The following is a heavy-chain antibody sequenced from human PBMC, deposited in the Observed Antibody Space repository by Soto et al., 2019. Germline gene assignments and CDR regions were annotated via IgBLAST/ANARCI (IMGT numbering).Heavy chain of an antibody. CDR1: GYTFTSYG. CDR3: ARDLPSSGYYSPYYY. D-gene: IGHD3-22*01. CDR2: ISAYNGNT. V-gene: IGHV1-18*01. Sequence: ASVKVSCKASGYTFTSYGISWVRQAPGQGLEWMGWISAYNGNTNYAQKLQGSVTMTTDTSTSTAYMELRSLRSDDTAVYYCARDLPSSGYYSPYYYWGQGTLVTVSS. J-gene: IGHJ4*02.